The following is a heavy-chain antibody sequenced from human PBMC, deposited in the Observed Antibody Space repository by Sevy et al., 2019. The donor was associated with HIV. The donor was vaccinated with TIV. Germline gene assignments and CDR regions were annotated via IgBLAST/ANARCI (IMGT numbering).Heavy chain of an antibody. J-gene: IGHJ3*02. V-gene: IGHV1-18*03. CDR1: GYTFTSYG. Sequence: ASVKVSCKASGYTFTSYGISWVRQAPGQGLEWMGWISAYNGNTNYAQKLQGRVTMTTDTSTSTAYMELRSLRSDDMAVYYCARRNSGSPLARAFDIWGQGTMVTVSS. CDR3: ARRNSGSPLARAFDI. D-gene: IGHD1-26*01. CDR2: ISAYNGNT.